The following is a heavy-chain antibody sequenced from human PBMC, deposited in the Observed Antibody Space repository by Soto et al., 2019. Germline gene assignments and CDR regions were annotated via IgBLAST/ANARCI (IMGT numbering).Heavy chain of an antibody. J-gene: IGHJ6*02. CDR2: IYYSGST. CDR1: GGSISSYY. CDR3: ARDRVGYCSSTSCPGDYYYGMDV. Sequence: PSETLSLTCTVSGGSISSYYWSWIRQPPGKGLEWIGYIYYSGSTNYNPSLKSRVTISVDTSKNQFSLKLSSVTAADTAVYYCARDRVGYCSSTSCPGDYYYGMDVWGQGTTVTVSS. D-gene: IGHD2-2*01. V-gene: IGHV4-59*01.